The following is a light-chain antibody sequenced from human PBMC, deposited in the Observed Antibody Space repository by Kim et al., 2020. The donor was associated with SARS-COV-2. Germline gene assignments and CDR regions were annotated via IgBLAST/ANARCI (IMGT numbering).Light chain of an antibody. Sequence: PGGTGTLTCGSSTRAVNSGHYPCWFQQKPGQAPRTLIYDTRHKHSWTPARFSGAILGGTAALTLSGAQPEDEAEYYCLLSYSGGYVFGAGTKVTVL. J-gene: IGLJ1*01. V-gene: IGLV7-46*01. CDR3: LLSYSGGYV. CDR2: DTR. CDR1: TRAVNSGHY.